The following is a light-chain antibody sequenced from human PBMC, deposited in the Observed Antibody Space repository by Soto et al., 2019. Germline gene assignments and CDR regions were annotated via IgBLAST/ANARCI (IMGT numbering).Light chain of an antibody. CDR1: KSVNSN. Sequence: ELVRTQSPATLSVSPGERVTLSCRASKSVNSNLAWYQQKPGQAPRLLIHGSFTRATGIPARFSGSGSGTEFTLTISSLQSEDFAVYYCQQFTQWPLSFGGGTKVEIK. J-gene: IGKJ4*01. CDR2: GSF. V-gene: IGKV3-15*01. CDR3: QQFTQWPLS.